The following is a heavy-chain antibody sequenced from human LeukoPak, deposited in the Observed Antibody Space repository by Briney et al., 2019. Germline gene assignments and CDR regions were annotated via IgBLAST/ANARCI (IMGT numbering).Heavy chain of an antibody. V-gene: IGHV3-23*01. CDR3: ARVSRNRHAFDI. J-gene: IGHJ3*02. Sequence: PGGSLRLSCAASGFIFNNYGLIWVRRAPGKGLEWVSAISNDGGGTNYADSVKGRFTISRDNSKNTLYLQMNSLRAEDTAVYYCARVSRNRHAFDIWGQGTMVTVSS. CDR1: GFIFNNYG. D-gene: IGHD2/OR15-2a*01. CDR2: ISNDGGGT.